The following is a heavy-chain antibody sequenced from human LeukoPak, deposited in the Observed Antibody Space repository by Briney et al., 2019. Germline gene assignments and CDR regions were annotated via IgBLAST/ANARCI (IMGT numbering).Heavy chain of an antibody. Sequence: GGSLRLSCAASGFTFSSYAMSWVRQAPGKGLEWVSAISSSGSTIYYADSVKGRFTISRDNAKNSLYLQMNSLRAEDTAVYYCASDVFRYYYDSSGYYYDYWGQGTLVTVSS. V-gene: IGHV3-48*04. D-gene: IGHD3-22*01. CDR3: ASDVFRYYYDSSGYYYDY. J-gene: IGHJ4*02. CDR1: GFTFSSYA. CDR2: ISSSGSTI.